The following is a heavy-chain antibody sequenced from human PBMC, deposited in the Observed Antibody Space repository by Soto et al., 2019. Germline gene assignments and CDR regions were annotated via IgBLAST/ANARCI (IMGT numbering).Heavy chain of an antibody. V-gene: IGHV4-59*01. J-gene: IGHJ4*02. D-gene: IGHD6-19*01. CDR2: IYYSGST. Sequence: KTSETLSLTCTVSGGSISSYYWSWIRQPPGKGLEWIGYIYYSGSTNYNPSLKSRVTISVDTSKNQFSLKLSSVTAADTAVYYCARDRLYSSGWYYFDYWGQGTLVTVSS. CDR1: GGSISSYY. CDR3: ARDRLYSSGWYYFDY.